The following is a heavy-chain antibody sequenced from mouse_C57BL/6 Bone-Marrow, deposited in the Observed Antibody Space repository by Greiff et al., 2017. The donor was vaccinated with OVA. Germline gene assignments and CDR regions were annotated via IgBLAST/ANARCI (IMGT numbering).Heavy chain of an antibody. J-gene: IGHJ2*01. D-gene: IGHD2-4*01. CDR2: IYPSDSET. V-gene: IGHV1-61*01. CDR3: ARGDYDVDY. CDR1: GYTFTSYW. Sequence: QVQLQQPGAELVRPGSSVKLSCKASGYTFTSYWLDWVKQRPGQGLEWIGNIYPSDSETHYNQKFKDKATLTVDKSSSTAYMQLSSLTSEDSAVYYWARGDYDVDYWGKGTTRTVSS.